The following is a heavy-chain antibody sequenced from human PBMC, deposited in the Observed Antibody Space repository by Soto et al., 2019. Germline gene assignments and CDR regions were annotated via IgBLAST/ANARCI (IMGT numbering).Heavy chain of an antibody. CDR3: ATQYSNGWFVQ. Sequence: SETLSLTCIASGGSISDHYWNWIRQPAGKGLEWIGRFYPSGGTNYNPSLKSRVTMSVDTSKNQFSLRLTSLTAADTAIYYCATQYSNGWFVQWGQGTLVTVSS. V-gene: IGHV4-4*07. J-gene: IGHJ5*02. D-gene: IGHD6-19*01. CDR2: FYPSGGT. CDR1: GGSISDHY.